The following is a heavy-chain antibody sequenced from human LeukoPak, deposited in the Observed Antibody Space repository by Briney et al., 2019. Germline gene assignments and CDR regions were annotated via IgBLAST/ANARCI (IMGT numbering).Heavy chain of an antibody. CDR1: GYTFTGYY. CDR2: INPNSGGT. Sequence: ASVKVSCKASGYTFTGYYMHWVRQAPGQGLEWMGWINPNSGGTNYAQKFQGRVTMTRDTSISTAYMELSRLRSDDTAVYYCARVSPEVGQQLDAPYYYYMDVWGKGTTVTVSS. CDR3: ARVSPEVGQQLDAPYYYYMDV. J-gene: IGHJ6*03. V-gene: IGHV1-2*02. D-gene: IGHD6-13*01.